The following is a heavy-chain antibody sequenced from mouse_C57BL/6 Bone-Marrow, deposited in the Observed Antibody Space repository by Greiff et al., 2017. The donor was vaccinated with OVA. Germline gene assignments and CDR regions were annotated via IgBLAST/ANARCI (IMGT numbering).Heavy chain of an antibody. V-gene: IGHV1-76*01. D-gene: IGHD2-3*01. J-gene: IGHJ2*01. CDR3: ARDDGYFFEY. Sequence: VQLQQSGAEVVRPGASVKLSCKASGYTFTDYYINWVKQRPGQGLEWLARIYTGSGNTYYNEKLKGKATLTAEKSSNTAYMQISSLTSEDSAVYVRARDDGYFFEYWGQGTTLTVSS. CDR1: GYTFTDYY. CDR2: IYTGSGNT.